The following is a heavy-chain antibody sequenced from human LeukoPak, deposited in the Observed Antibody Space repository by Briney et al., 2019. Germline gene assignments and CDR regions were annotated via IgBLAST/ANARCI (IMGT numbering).Heavy chain of an antibody. CDR1: GYTFTSYG. J-gene: IGHJ3*02. V-gene: IGHV1-18*01. D-gene: IGHD3-22*01. CDR2: ISAYNGNT. CDR3: ARDRQYYYDSSGYRKPNAFDI. Sequence: ASVKVSCKASGYTFTSYGISWVRQAPGQGLEWMGWISAYNGNTNYAQKLQGRVTMTTDTSTSTAYMELRSLRSDDTAVYYCARDRQYYYDSSGYRKPNAFDIWGQGTMVTVSS.